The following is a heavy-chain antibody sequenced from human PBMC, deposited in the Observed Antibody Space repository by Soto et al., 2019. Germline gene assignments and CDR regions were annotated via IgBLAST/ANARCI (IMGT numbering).Heavy chain of an antibody. V-gene: IGHV3-74*01. CDR1: GFTLRNYW. CDR2: IAGDGSGA. Sequence: GGSLRLSCAASGFTLRNYWMHWARQAPGKGLMWVSHIAGDGSGATYAGSVKGRFTISRDNAKNTLYLQMNSLRVEDTAVYYCARGVSPGALYDWGQGTLVTVS. CDR3: ARGVSPGALYD. D-gene: IGHD2-2*01. J-gene: IGHJ4*02.